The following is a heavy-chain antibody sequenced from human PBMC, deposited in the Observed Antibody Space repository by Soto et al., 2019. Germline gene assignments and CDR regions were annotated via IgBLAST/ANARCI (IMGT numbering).Heavy chain of an antibody. CDR2: INPNSGGT. J-gene: IGHJ6*02. V-gene: IGHV1-2*04. CDR3: ARETYDFWSGYPLGGMDV. Sequence: ASVKVSCKASGYTFTGYYMHWVRQAPGQGLEWMGWINPNSGGTNYAQKFQGWVTMTRDTSISTAYMELSRLRSDDTAVYYCARETYDFWSGYPLGGMDVWGQGTTVTVSS. D-gene: IGHD3-3*01. CDR1: GYTFTGYY.